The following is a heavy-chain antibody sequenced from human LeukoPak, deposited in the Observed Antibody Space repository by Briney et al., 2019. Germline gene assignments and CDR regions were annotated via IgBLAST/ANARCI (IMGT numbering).Heavy chain of an antibody. CDR2: IRYDGSNK. J-gene: IGHJ4*02. CDR1: GFTFSSYG. D-gene: IGHD4-17*01. CDR3: AKVLYGDYYFDY. V-gene: IGHV3-30*02. Sequence: PGGSLRLSCAASGFTFSSYGMHWVRQAPGKGLEWVAFIRYDGSNKYYADPVKGRFTISRDNSKNTLYLQMNSLRAEDTAVYYCAKVLYGDYYFDYWGQGTLVTVSS.